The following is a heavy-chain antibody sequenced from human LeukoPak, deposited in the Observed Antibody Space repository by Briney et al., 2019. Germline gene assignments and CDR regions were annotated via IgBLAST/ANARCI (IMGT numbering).Heavy chain of an antibody. D-gene: IGHD6-13*01. CDR2: IYYSGST. J-gene: IGHJ4*02. CDR3: ARHRSSPLYYFDY. CDR1: GGSISSSSYY. Sequence: SETLSLTCTVSGGSISSSSYYWGWIRQPPGKGLEWIGSIYYSGSTYYNPSLKSRVTISIDTSKNQFSLKLSSVTAADTAVYYCARHRSSPLYYFDYWGQGTLVTVSS. V-gene: IGHV4-39*01.